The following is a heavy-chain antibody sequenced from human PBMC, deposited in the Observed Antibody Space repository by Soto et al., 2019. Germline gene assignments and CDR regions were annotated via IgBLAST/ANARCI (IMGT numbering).Heavy chain of an antibody. Sequence: QVQLVQSGAEVKKPGASVKVSCKASGYTFTSYAMHWVRQAPGQRLEWMGWINAGNGNTKYSQKFQGRVTITRDTSASTAYMELSSLRSEDTAVYYCATDSPGKLWFGESYYYYGMDVW. V-gene: IGHV1-3*01. CDR1: GYTFTSYA. J-gene: IGHJ6*01. CDR3: ATDSPGKLWFGESYYYYGMDV. D-gene: IGHD3-10*01. CDR2: INAGNGNT.